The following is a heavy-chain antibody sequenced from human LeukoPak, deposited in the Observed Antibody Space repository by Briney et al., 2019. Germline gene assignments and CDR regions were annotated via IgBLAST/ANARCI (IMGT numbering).Heavy chain of an antibody. CDR3: ASGTEMAEMGY. J-gene: IGHJ4*02. D-gene: IGHD5-24*01. CDR1: GFTFSSYG. V-gene: IGHV3-30*19. CDR2: ISYDGSNK. Sequence: GGSLRLSCAASGFTFSSYGMHWVRQAPGKGLEWVAVISYDGSNKYYADSVKGRFTISRDNSKNTLYLQMNSLRAEDTAVYCCASGTEMAEMGYWGQGTLVTVSS.